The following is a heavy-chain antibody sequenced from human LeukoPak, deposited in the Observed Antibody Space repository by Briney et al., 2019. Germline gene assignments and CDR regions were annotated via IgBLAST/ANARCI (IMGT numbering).Heavy chain of an antibody. CDR2: ISGLYDGT. D-gene: IGHD6-13*01. V-gene: IGHV3-23*01. CDR3: SRRSAVAGHFDY. J-gene: IGHJ4*02. Sequence: GGSLRLPCAASGFTFSTHAMSWVRQAPGKGLEWVSAISGLYDGTYYADSVKGRFTISRDNPKNTLYLQMNSLRVEDTAVYYCSRRSAVAGHFDYWGQGTLVTVSS. CDR1: GFTFSTHA.